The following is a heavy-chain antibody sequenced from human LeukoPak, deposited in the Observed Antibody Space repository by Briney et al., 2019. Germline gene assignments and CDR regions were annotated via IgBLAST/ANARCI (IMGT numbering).Heavy chain of an antibody. V-gene: IGHV4-4*07. CDR1: GGSISSYY. CDR3: ARLKRDCSGGFCYFDYFDY. CDR2: IYTSGST. Sequence: SETLSLTCTVSGGSISSYYWSWIRQPAGKGLEWIGRIYTSGSTNYNPSLKSRVTISVDTSKIQFFLRLTSVTAADTAVYYCARLKRDCSGGFCYFDYFDYWGQGTLVTVSS. D-gene: IGHD2-15*01. J-gene: IGHJ4*02.